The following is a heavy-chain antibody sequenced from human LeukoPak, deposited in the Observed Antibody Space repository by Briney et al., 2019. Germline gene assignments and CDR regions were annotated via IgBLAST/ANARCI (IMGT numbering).Heavy chain of an antibody. CDR3: ARDAVVGANDY. CDR1: GFTFSSYA. Sequence: GGSLRLSCAASGFTFSSYAMSWVRQAPGKGLEWVANIRQDGSEKKYVDSVKGRFTISRDNAKNSLYLQMNSLRAEDTAVYYCARDAVVGANDYWGQGTLVTVSS. CDR2: IRQDGSEK. D-gene: IGHD1-26*01. J-gene: IGHJ4*02. V-gene: IGHV3-7*01.